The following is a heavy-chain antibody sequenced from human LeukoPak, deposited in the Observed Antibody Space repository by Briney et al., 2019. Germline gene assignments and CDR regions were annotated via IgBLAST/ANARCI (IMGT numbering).Heavy chain of an antibody. CDR1: GGSISSGGYY. D-gene: IGHD2-2*01. Sequence: PSQTLSLTCTVSGGSISSGGYYWSWIRQPPGKGLEWIGYIYHSGSTYYNPSLKSRVTISVDRSKNQFSLKLSSVTAADTAVYYCARRYCSSTSCYYFDYWGQGTLVTVSS. CDR2: IYHSGST. CDR3: ARRYCSSTSCYYFDY. V-gene: IGHV4-30-2*01. J-gene: IGHJ4*02.